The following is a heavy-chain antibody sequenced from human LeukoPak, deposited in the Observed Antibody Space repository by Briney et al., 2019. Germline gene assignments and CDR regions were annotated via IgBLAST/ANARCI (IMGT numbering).Heavy chain of an antibody. J-gene: IGHJ5*02. V-gene: IGHV4-34*01. D-gene: IGHD2-15*01. Sequence: PSETLSLTCAVYGGSFSGYYWSWIRQPPGKGLEWIGEINHSGSTNYNPSLKSRVTISVDTSKNQFSLKLSSVTAADTAVYYCASGGGSIWFDPWAREPWSPSPQ. CDR2: INHSGST. CDR3: ASGGGSIWFDP. CDR1: GGSFSGYY.